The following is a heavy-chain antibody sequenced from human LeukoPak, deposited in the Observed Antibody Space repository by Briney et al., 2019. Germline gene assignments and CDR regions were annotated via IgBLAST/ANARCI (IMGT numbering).Heavy chain of an antibody. CDR1: GFTFSSYA. Sequence: GGSLRLSCAASGFTFSSYAMSWVRQAPVKGLEWVSAISGSGGSTYYADAVKGRFTISRDNSKNTLYLQMNSLRAEDTAVYYCASRIAAAGPRFDYWGQGTLVTVSS. V-gene: IGHV3-23*01. CDR3: ASRIAAAGPRFDY. D-gene: IGHD6-13*01. J-gene: IGHJ4*02. CDR2: ISGSGGST.